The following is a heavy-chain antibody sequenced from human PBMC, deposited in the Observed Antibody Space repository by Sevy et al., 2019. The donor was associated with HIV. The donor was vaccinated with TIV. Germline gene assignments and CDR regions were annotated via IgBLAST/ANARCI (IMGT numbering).Heavy chain of an antibody. CDR2: IYYSGST. J-gene: IGHJ4*02. V-gene: IGHV4-39*01. D-gene: IGHD3-22*01. CDR3: ASGENYYDSSGYPYFDY. Sequence: SETLSLTCTVSGGSISSSSYYWGWIRQPPGKGLEWIGSIYYSGSTYYNPSLKSRVTISVDTSKNQFSLKLGSVTAADTAVYYCASGENYYDSSGYPYFDYWGQGTLVTVSS. CDR1: GGSISSSSYY.